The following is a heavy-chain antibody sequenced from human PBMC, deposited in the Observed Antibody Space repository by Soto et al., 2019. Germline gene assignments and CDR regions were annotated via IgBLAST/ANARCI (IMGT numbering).Heavy chain of an antibody. CDR3: SGPPPGSPTY. J-gene: IGHJ4*02. CDR1: GYSFTSYW. D-gene: IGHD2-15*01. V-gene: IGHV5-10-1*01. CDR2: IDPSDSYT. Sequence: LGESLKISCKGSGYSFTSYWISWVRQMPGKGLEWMGRIDPSDSYTNYSPSFQGHVTISADKSISTAYLQWSSLKASDTAMYYCSGPPPGSPTYWGRGTLVTVSA.